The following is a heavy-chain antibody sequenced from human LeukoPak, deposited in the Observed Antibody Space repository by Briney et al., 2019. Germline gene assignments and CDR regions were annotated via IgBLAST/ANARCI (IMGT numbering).Heavy chain of an antibody. D-gene: IGHD3-10*01. V-gene: IGHV3-53*05. CDR3: AKDVGERLYYFDY. Sequence: PGGSLRLSCAASGFTVSRNYMSWVRQAPGKGLEWVSEIYSGGSTYYAASVKGRFTISRDNSKNSLYLQMNSLRTEDTALYYCAKDVGERLYYFDYWGQGTLVTVSS. CDR2: IYSGGST. J-gene: IGHJ4*02. CDR1: GFTVSRNY.